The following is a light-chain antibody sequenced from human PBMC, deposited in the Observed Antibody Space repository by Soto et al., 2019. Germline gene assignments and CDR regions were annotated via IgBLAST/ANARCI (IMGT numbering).Light chain of an antibody. Sequence: DIQMTQSPSSLSASVGAIFTITCRSSQSIFNYLNWYQQKPRKAPEVLIYAVSSLQIGVPSRFAGSGSGTDFTLTITELRPEDSSTYYCQQTYSELVYTFGRGTKLEIK. CDR1: QSIFNY. CDR2: AVS. J-gene: IGKJ2*01. V-gene: IGKV1-39*01. CDR3: QQTYSELVYT.